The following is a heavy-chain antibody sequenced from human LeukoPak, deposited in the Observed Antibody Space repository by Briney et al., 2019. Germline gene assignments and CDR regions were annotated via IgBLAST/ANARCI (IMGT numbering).Heavy chain of an antibody. D-gene: IGHD3-3*01. CDR3: ARRAPLRFLEWPA. V-gene: IGHV1-3*01. CDR2: INAGNGNT. Sequence: ASVTVSCKASGYTFTSYAMHWVRQAPGQRLEWMGWINAGNGNTKYSQKFQGRVTITRDTSASTAYMELSSLRSEDTAVYYCARRAPLRFLEWPAWGQGTLVTVSS. J-gene: IGHJ4*02. CDR1: GYTFTSYA.